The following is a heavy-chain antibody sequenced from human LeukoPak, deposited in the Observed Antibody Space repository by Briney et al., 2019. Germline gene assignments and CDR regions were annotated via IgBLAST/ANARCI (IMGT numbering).Heavy chain of an antibody. V-gene: IGHV1-69*13. J-gene: IGHJ4*02. CDR3: ARDILTGYLVYDY. Sequence: VASVKVSCKASGGTFSSYAISWVRQAPGQGLEWMGGIIPIFGTANYAQKFQGRVTITADESTSTAYMELSSLRSEDTAVYYCARDILTGYLVYDYWGQGTLVTVSS. CDR1: GGTFSSYA. D-gene: IGHD3-9*01. CDR2: IIPIFGTA.